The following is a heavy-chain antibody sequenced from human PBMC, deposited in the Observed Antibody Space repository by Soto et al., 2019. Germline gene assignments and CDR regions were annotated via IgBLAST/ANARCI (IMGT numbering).Heavy chain of an antibody. CDR1: GGSISSGGYY. J-gene: IGHJ4*02. Sequence: PSETLSLTCTVSGGSISSGGYYWSWIRQHPGKGLEWIGYIYYSGSTYYNPSLKSRVTISVDTSKNQFSLKLSSVTAADTAVYYCARVPNFWSGYQVYYFDYWGQGTLVTVSS. CDR3: ARVPNFWSGYQVYYFDY. V-gene: IGHV4-31*03. CDR2: IYYSGST. D-gene: IGHD3-3*01.